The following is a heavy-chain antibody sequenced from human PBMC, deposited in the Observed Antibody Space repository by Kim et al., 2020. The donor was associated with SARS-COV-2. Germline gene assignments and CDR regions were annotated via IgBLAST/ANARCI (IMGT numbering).Heavy chain of an antibody. CDR3: ARDSYYDFWSGYRRVYFDY. CDR1: GYTFTSYG. V-gene: IGHV1-18*04. Sequence: ASVKVSCKASGYTFTSYGISWVRQAPGQGLEWMGWISAYNGNTNYAQKLQGRVTMTTDTSTSTAYMELRSLRSDDTAVYYCARDSYYDFWSGYRRVYFDYWGQGTLVTVSS. J-gene: IGHJ4*02. CDR2: ISAYNGNT. D-gene: IGHD3-3*01.